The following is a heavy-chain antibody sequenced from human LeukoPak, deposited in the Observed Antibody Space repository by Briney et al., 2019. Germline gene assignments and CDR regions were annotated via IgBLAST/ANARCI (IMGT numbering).Heavy chain of an antibody. D-gene: IGHD3-3*01. J-gene: IGHJ4*02. CDR2: INPNSGGT. V-gene: IGHV1-2*06. Sequence: ASVKVSCKASGYTFTGYYMHWVRQAPGQGLEWMGRINPNSGGTNYAQKFQGRVTMTRDTSISTAHMELSRLRSDDTAVYYCARGDPFWSGSKYYFDYWGQGTLVTVSS. CDR3: ARGDPFWSGSKYYFDY. CDR1: GYTFTGYY.